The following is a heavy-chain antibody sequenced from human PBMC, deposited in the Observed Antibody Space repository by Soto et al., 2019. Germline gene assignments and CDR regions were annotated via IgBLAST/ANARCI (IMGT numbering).Heavy chain of an antibody. Sequence: PGGSLRLSCAASGFTFSSYGMHWVRQAPGKGLEWVAVISYDGSNKYYADSVKGRFTISRDNSKNTLYLQMNSLRAEDTAVYYCAKDQSIVDTAMAIYYYYGMDVWGQGTTVTV. J-gene: IGHJ6*02. CDR2: ISYDGSNK. D-gene: IGHD5-18*01. CDR1: GFTFSSYG. CDR3: AKDQSIVDTAMAIYYYYGMDV. V-gene: IGHV3-30*18.